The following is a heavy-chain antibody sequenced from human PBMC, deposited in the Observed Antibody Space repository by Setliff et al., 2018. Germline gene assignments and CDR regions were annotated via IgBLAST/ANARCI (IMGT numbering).Heavy chain of an antibody. CDR2: FSGSGVDT. CDR1: GFSFSSYI. D-gene: IGHD2-8*02. V-gene: IGHV3-23*01. J-gene: IGHJ3*02. Sequence: PGGSLRLSCAASGFSFSSYIINWVRQAPGKGLEWVSTFSGSGVDTYYADSVKGRCTIARDNSKNTLYLEMNSLRAEDAAIYYCARRGGTAGARAFDIWGQGTMVTVS. CDR3: ARRGGTAGARAFDI.